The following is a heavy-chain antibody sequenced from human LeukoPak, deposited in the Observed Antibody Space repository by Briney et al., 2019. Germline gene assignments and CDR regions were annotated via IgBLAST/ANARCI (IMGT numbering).Heavy chain of an antibody. CDR3: ARRLDV. V-gene: IGHV4-34*01. CDR1: GETFNGFY. Sequence: PSETLSLTCAVYGETFNGFYWSWIRQPPGKGLEWIGEINHSGSTNYNPSLKSRVTISADTSKNQFSLKLSSVTAADTAVYYCARRLDVWGKGTTVTVSS. CDR2: INHSGST. J-gene: IGHJ6*04.